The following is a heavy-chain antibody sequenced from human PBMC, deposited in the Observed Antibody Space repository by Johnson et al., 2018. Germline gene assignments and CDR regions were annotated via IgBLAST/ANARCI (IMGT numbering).Heavy chain of an antibody. CDR3: AKDPYGGDAFDI. CDR1: GFTFSRSG. CDR2: ISFDGSNK. Sequence: QVQLVQSGGGVVQPGRSLRLSCAASGFTFSRSGMHWVRQAPGKGLEWVAVISFDGSNKYYVDSAKGRFTISRDNSKNTLYLQMNSLRAEDTAVYYCAKDPYGGDAFDIWGQGTMVTVSS. J-gene: IGHJ3*02. V-gene: IGHV3-30*18. D-gene: IGHD3-10*01.